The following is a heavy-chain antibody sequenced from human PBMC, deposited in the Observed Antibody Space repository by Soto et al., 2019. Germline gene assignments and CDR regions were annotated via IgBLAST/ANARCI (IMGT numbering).Heavy chain of an antibody. CDR1: GYTFTSYA. J-gene: IGHJ5*02. CDR3: ARVPRYSYDIVAVPAVMFDDWFDP. D-gene: IGHD2-2*01. Sequence: GASVKVSCKASGYTFTSYAMHWVRQAPGQRLEWMGWINADNGNTKYSQKFQGRVTITRDTSASTAYMELSSLRSEDTAVYYCARVPRYSYDIVAVPAVMFDDWFDPWGQGTLVTVSS. V-gene: IGHV1-3*01. CDR2: INADNGNT.